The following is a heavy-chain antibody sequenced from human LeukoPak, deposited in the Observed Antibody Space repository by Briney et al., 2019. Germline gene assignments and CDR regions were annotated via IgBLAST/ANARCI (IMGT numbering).Heavy chain of an antibody. J-gene: IGHJ5*02. CDR3: ARGDGDYGWFDP. CDR2: IYYSGST. Sequence: PSETLSLTCTVSGGSISSSSYYWGWIRQPPGKGLEWIGYIYYSGSTNYNPSLKSRVTISVDTSKNQFSPKLSSVTAADTAVYYCARGDGDYGWFDPWGQGTLVTVSS. V-gene: IGHV4-61*05. D-gene: IGHD4-17*01. CDR1: GGSISSSSYY.